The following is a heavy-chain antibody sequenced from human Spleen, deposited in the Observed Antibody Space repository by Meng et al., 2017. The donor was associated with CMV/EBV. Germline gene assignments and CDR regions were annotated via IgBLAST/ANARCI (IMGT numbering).Heavy chain of an antibody. CDR3: AKGSDGGNRGAFDI. CDR2: ISGDGIST. V-gene: IGHV3-74*01. D-gene: IGHD4-23*01. J-gene: IGHJ3*02. CDR1: GFTFSTYW. Sequence: LSLTCAASGFTFSTYWMHWVRQAPGKGLVWVSRISGDGISTTYADSVKGRFTISRDNAKNTLYLQMNSLRAEDMALYYCAKGSDGGNRGAFDIWGQGTMVTVSS.